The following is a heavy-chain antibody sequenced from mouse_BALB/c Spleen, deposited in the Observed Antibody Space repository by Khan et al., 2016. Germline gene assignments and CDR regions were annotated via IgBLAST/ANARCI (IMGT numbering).Heavy chain of an antibody. CDR3: ARGDYGYDYFDY. V-gene: IGHV4-1*02. D-gene: IGHD2-2*01. J-gene: IGHJ2*01. CDR1: GFDFSRYW. CDR2: INPDSSTI. Sequence: EVKLLESGGGLVQPGGSLKLSCAAPGFDFSRYWMSWVRQAPGKGLEWIGEINPDSSTINYTPSLKDKFIISRDNAKNTLYLQMSKVRSEDTALYYCARGDYGYDYFDYWGQGTTLTVSS.